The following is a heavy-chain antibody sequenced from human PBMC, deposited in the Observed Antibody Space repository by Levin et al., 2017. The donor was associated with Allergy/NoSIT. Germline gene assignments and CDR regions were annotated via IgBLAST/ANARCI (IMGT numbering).Heavy chain of an antibody. J-gene: IGHJ6*02. V-gene: IGHV3-7*04. CDR1: GFTFSNYW. D-gene: IGHD2-2*01. Sequence: PGGSLRLSCAASGFTFSNYWMSWVRQAPGKGLEWVANINQDGSDKYYVDSVKGRFTISRDNAKNSLYLQMNSLRAEDTAVYYCAGDRMPSWYYGLHVWGQGTTVTVSS. CDR2: INQDGSDK. CDR3: AGDRMPSWYYGLHV.